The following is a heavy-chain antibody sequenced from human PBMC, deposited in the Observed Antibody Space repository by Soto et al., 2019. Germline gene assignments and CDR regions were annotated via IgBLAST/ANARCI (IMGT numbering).Heavy chain of an antibody. CDR2: ISSGSTTI. CDR3: ARVRRNDASDYYGMDV. J-gene: IGHJ6*02. Sequence: LRLSCAASGFSFSSSTMNWVRHAPVKGLEWVSYISSGSTTIYYAESVKGRFTISRDNGKNSLYLQMNSLRDEDTAVYYCARVRRNDASDYYGMDVWGQGTTVTVSS. D-gene: IGHD1-1*01. CDR1: GFSFSSST. V-gene: IGHV3-48*02.